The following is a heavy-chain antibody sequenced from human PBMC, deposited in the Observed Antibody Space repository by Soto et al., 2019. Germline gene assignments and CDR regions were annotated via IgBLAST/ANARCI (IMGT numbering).Heavy chain of an antibody. J-gene: IGHJ4*02. D-gene: IGHD3-22*01. CDR2: IYYSGST. CDR1: GGSISSSSYY. Sequence: RSLTCTVSGGSISSSSYYWGWIRQPPGKGLEWIGSIYYSGSTYYNPSLKSRVTISVDTSKNQFSLKLSSVTAADTAVYYCARHAYYYDSSGYYFFDYWGQGTLVT. CDR3: ARHAYYYDSSGYYFFDY. V-gene: IGHV4-39*01.